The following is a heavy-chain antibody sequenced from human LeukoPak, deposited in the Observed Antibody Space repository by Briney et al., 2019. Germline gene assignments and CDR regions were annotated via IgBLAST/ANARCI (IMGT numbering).Heavy chain of an antibody. D-gene: IGHD4-17*01. CDR2: IIPIFGTE. CDR3: AIDYGESLDY. CDR1: GRTFSSYA. V-gene: IGHV1-69*05. Sequence: ASVKVSCKASGRTFSSYAISWVRQAPGQRLEWMGGIIPIFGTENYAQKFQGRVTITTDESTSTAYMELSSLRSEDTAVYYCAIDYGESLDYWGQGTLVTVSS. J-gene: IGHJ4*02.